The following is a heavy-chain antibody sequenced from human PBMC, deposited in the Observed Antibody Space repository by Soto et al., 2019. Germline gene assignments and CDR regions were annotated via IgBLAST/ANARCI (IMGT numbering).Heavy chain of an antibody. CDR1: GGSISSSNW. CDR2: IYHSGST. J-gene: IGHJ5*02. Sequence: QVQLQESGPGLVKPSGTLSLTCAVSGGSISSSNWWSWVRQPPGKGLEWIGEIYHSGSTNYNPSLKSRVTISVDKSKIQFSLKLSSVTAADTAVYYCARGLSIVVTAIPRGWFDPWGQGTLVTVSS. D-gene: IGHD2-21*02. V-gene: IGHV4-4*02. CDR3: ARGLSIVVTAIPRGWFDP.